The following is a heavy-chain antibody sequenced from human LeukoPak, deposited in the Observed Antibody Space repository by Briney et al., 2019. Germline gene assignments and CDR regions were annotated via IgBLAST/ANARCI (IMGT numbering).Heavy chain of an antibody. D-gene: IGHD1-26*01. CDR2: ISGSGGST. J-gene: IGHJ4*02. CDR1: GFTFSSYA. CDR3: AKDLLHSGSAVRY. Sequence: GGSLRLSCAASGFTFSSYAMSWDRQAPGKGLEWISAISGSGGSTYYADSVKGRFTISRDNSKNTLYLQMNSLRAEDTAVYYCAKDLLHSGSAVRYWGQGTLVTVSS. V-gene: IGHV3-23*01.